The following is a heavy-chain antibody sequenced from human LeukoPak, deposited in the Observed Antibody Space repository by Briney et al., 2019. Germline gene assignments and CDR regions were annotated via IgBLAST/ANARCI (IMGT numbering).Heavy chain of an antibody. Sequence: GSLRLSCAASGFTFSSYAMHWVRQAPGKGLEWVAVISYDGSNKYYADSVKGRSTISRDNSKNTLYLQMNSLRAEDTAVYYCARTGCSGGSCYSFYYYYGMDVWGQGTTVTVSS. D-gene: IGHD2-15*01. J-gene: IGHJ6*02. V-gene: IGHV3-30-3*01. CDR2: ISYDGSNK. CDR1: GFTFSSYA. CDR3: ARTGCSGGSCYSFYYYYGMDV.